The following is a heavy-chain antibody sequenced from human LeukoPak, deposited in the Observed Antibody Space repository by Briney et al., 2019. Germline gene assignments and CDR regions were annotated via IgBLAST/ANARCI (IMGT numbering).Heavy chain of an antibody. J-gene: IGHJ4*02. CDR1: GFTFSSHW. CDR2: MKGDGTEE. Sequence: PGGSLRLSCAASGFTFSSHWMTWVRQAPGKGLEWVANMKGDGTEEYYVDSVKGRFTISRDNAKNSLYLQMNSLRTEDTAVYYCARGGFAGGDYWGQGTLVTVSS. V-gene: IGHV3-7*04. CDR3: ARGGFAGGDY. D-gene: IGHD3-10*01.